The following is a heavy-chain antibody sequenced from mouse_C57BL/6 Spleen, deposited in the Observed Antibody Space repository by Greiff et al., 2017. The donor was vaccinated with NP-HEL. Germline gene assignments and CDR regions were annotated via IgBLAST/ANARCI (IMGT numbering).Heavy chain of an antibody. CDR3: ARENDYDPWFAY. J-gene: IGHJ3*01. D-gene: IGHD2-4*01. CDR1: GYTFTSYW. V-gene: IGHV1-64*01. CDR2: IHPNSGST. Sequence: QVQLQQSGAELVKPGASVKLSCKASGYTFTSYWMHWVKQRPGQGLEWIGMIHPNSGSTNYNEKFKSKATLTVDKSSSTAYMQLSSLTSEDSAVYYCARENDYDPWFAYWGQGTLVTVSA.